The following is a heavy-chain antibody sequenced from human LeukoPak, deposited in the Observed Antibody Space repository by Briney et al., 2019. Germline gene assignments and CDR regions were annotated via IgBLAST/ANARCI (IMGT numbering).Heavy chain of an antibody. CDR3: ARGQVVGATTSDDY. Sequence: PSETLSLTCAVYGGSFSGYYWSWIRQPPGKGLEWIGEINHSGSTNYNPSLKSRVTISVDTSKNQFFLKLRSVTAADTAVYYCARGQVVGATTSDDYWGQGTLVTVSS. D-gene: IGHD1-26*01. CDR1: GGSFSGYY. CDR2: INHSGST. J-gene: IGHJ4*02. V-gene: IGHV4-34*01.